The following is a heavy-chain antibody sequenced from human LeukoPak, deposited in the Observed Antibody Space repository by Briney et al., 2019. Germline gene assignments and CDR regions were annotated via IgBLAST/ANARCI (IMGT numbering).Heavy chain of an antibody. CDR1: GFTFSSYA. CDR3: ARQAVARPFDL. Sequence: PGGSLRLSCAASGFTFSSYAMSWVRQAPGKGLEWVSAISGSGGSTYYADSVKGRFTISRDNAQSSLYLQMNSLRAGDTAVYYCARQAVARPFDLWGQGTMVAVSS. J-gene: IGHJ3*01. V-gene: IGHV3-23*01. CDR2: ISGSGGST.